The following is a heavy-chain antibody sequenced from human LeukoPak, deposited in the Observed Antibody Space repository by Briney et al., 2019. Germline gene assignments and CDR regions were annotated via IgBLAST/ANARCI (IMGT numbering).Heavy chain of an antibody. D-gene: IGHD6-13*01. Sequence: GESLKISCKGSAYSFTSYWIGWLRQMPGKGLEWMGIIYPGDSDTRYSPSFQGQVTISADKSINTAYLEWSSLKASDTAIYYCARQGAAGKYYYYYMDVWGKGTTVTVSS. CDR1: AYSFTSYW. V-gene: IGHV5-51*01. CDR2: IYPGDSDT. CDR3: ARQGAAGKYYYYYMDV. J-gene: IGHJ6*03.